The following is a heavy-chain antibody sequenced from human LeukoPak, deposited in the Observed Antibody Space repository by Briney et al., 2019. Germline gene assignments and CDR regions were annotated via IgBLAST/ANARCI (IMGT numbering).Heavy chain of an antibody. Sequence: ASVKISCKTSGYTFTSFGISWVRQAPGQGLEWMGWISAYNGDTKSAPKFQGRVTMTTDTPTTTAYMDLRSLRSDDTAVYYCARTCPLLYCSSSFFDPWGRGTLVTVSS. CDR3: ARTCPLLYCSSSFFDP. CDR1: GYTFTSFG. V-gene: IGHV1-18*01. J-gene: IGHJ5*02. CDR2: ISAYNGDT. D-gene: IGHD2-2*01.